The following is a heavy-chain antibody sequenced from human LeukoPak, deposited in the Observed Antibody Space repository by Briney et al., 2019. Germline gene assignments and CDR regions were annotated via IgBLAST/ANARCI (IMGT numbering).Heavy chain of an antibody. Sequence: EESGPPLLGPTQTLPLTCTFSGFSLSPTGEGVGWIRQPPGKALEWLAVIYWNGDNYYSPSLKSRLTITKDTSKNHVVLTMTNMVPVDTATYYCAHTIYANGGPYHFDYWGQGTLVTVSS. J-gene: IGHJ4*02. V-gene: IGHV2-5*01. CDR3: AHTIYANGGPYHFDY. D-gene: IGHD2-8*01. CDR1: GFSLSPTGEG. CDR2: IYWNGDN.